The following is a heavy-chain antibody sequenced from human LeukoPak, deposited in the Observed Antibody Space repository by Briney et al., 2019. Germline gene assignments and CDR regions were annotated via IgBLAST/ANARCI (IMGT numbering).Heavy chain of an antibody. CDR2: ISSTGTTI. CDR3: ARARRWSTDY. J-gene: IGHJ4*02. D-gene: IGHD4-23*01. V-gene: IGHV3-48*04. Sequence: GGSLRLSCAASGFSVTSYPMNWVRQAPGKGLEWVSYISSTGTTIYYADSVKGRFTISRDNAKNSLYLQMNSLRAEDTAVYYCARARRWSTDYWGQGTLVTVSS. CDR1: GFSVTSYP.